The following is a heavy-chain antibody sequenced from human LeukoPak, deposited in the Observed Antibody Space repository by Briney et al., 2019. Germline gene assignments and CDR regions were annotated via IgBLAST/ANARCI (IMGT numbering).Heavy chain of an antibody. V-gene: IGHV3-30*18. CDR2: ISYDGSNK. D-gene: IGHD2-8*02. CDR3: AKAFGSGAFSDDY. J-gene: IGHJ4*02. CDR1: GFTFSNYA. Sequence: GGSLRLSCAASGFTFSNYAMSWVRQAPGKGLEWVAVISYDGSNKYYADSVKGRFTISRDNSKNTLYLQMNSLRAEDTAVYYCAKAFGSGAFSDDYWGQGTLVTVSS.